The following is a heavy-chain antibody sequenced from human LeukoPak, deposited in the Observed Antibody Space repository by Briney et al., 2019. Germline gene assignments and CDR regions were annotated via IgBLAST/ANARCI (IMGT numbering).Heavy chain of an antibody. Sequence: PGGSLRLSCTASGLTFSNYATTWVRQAPGKGLEWVSSITGSGRGTYYADSVKGRFSVSRDNSQNTVFLHMNSLRADDTALYYCSKDPNGDYVGAFDMWSPGTMVTVSS. J-gene: IGHJ3*02. V-gene: IGHV3-23*01. CDR2: ITGSGRGT. D-gene: IGHD4-17*01. CDR1: GLTFSNYA. CDR3: SKDPNGDYVGAFDM.